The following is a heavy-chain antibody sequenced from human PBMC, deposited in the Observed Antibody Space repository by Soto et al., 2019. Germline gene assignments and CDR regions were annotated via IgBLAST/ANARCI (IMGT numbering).Heavy chain of an antibody. J-gene: IGHJ6*02. Sequence: QVQLVQSGAEVKKPGASVKVSCKASGYTFTGYYMHWVRQAPGQGLEWMGWINPNSGGTNYAQKFQGWVTMTRDTSINTAYMELSKLRSDDTALYYCARDLRSTVTTINYYYCGMDVWGQGTPVTVSS. D-gene: IGHD4-17*01. V-gene: IGHV1-2*04. CDR1: GYTFTGYY. CDR2: INPNSGGT. CDR3: ARDLRSTVTTINYYYCGMDV.